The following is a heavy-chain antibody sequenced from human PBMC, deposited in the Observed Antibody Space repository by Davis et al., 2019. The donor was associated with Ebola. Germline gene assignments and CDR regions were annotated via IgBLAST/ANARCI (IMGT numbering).Heavy chain of an antibody. CDR1: GFTFSDYY. CDR3: ARERRYDSGYFDY. J-gene: IGHJ4*02. D-gene: IGHD3-22*01. Sequence: GESLKISCAASGFTFSDYYMSWIRQAPGKGLEWVSYISSSGSTIYYADSVKGRFTISRDNAKNSLYLQMHSLRDEDTAVYYCARERRYDSGYFDYWGQGTLVTVSS. V-gene: IGHV3-11*04. CDR2: ISSSGSTI.